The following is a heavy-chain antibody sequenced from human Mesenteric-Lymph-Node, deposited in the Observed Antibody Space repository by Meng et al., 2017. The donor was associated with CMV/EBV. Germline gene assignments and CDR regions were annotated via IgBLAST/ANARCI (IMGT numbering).Heavy chain of an antibody. CDR1: GFTFSYYA. Sequence: GESLKISCAASGFTFSYYAVHWVRQAPGKGLEWVAVISYDGSTKYNADSVKGRFTISRNNSKNTLYLQMNSLGGEDTAVYYCGRRPWSTDREGVDYWGQGTLVTVSS. CDR2: ISYDGSTK. CDR3: GRRPWSTDREGVDY. D-gene: IGHD1-26*01. J-gene: IGHJ4*02. V-gene: IGHV3-30-3*01.